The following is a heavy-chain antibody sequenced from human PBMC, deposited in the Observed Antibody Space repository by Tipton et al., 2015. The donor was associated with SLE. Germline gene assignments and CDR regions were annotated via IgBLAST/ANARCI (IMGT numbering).Heavy chain of an antibody. CDR3: AIGEIGTMSK. CDR1: GFTFSGYA. Sequence: SLRLSCAASGFTFSGYAMHWVRQAPGKGLEWVAVIWSDGSYTEYADSVKGRFIISRDNSKNTLYLQMDRLRVEDTAVYFCAIGEIGTMSKWGQGTLVTVSS. D-gene: IGHD5-24*01. CDR2: IWSDGSYT. J-gene: IGHJ4*02. V-gene: IGHV3-33*08.